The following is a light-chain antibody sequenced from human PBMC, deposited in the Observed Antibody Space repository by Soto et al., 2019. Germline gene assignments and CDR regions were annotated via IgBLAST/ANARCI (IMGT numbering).Light chain of an antibody. J-gene: IGKJ5*01. V-gene: IGKV1-39*01. Sequence: DIQMTQSPSSLSASVGDRVTITCRASQSISSYLHWYQQIPWKAPKLLIYAASSLQRGVPSRFSGSGSGTEFTLTISSLQPEDFATYYCQQANSFLAITFGQGTRLEIK. CDR1: QSISSY. CDR2: AAS. CDR3: QQANSFLAIT.